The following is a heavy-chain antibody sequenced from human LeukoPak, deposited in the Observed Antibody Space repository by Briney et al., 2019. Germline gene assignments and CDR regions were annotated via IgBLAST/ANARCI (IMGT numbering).Heavy chain of an antibody. Sequence: PGGSLRLSCAASGLTFTYAWMNWVRQATGKGLEWVARIKSKTDGGTTDYAAPVKGKFTISRDDSKNTLYLQMNSLKTEDTGLYYCTTDRPGFGGVIHYWGQGTLVAVSS. CDR3: TTDRPGFGGVIHY. CDR2: IKSKTDGGTT. J-gene: IGHJ4*02. V-gene: IGHV3-15*01. D-gene: IGHD3-16*01. CDR1: GLTFTYAW.